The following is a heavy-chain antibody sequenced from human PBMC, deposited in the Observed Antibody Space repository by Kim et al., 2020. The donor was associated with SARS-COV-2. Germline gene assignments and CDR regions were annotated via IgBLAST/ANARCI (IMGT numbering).Heavy chain of an antibody. CDR3: AIDLDLVPFDA. CDR2: ISSNSDRM. Sequence: GGSLRLSCEASGFMFSTSEMHWVRQAPGKGLEWISYISSNSDRMGYADSVKGRFTISRDNAKNSMYLQMNSLRVEDTAVYYCAIDLDLVPFDAWGQGDLVTLSS. J-gene: IGHJ4*02. V-gene: IGHV3-48*03. D-gene: IGHD2-2*03. CDR1: GFMFSTSE.